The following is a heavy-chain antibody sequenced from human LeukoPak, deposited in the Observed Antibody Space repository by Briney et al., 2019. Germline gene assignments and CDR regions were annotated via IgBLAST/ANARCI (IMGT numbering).Heavy chain of an antibody. CDR2: INPNSGGT. CDR1: GYTFTGFY. V-gene: IGHV1-2*06. D-gene: IGHD1-1*01. J-gene: IGHJ4*02. Sequence: ASVKVSCKASGYTFTGFYMHWVRQAPGQGLEWMGRINPNSGGTNYAQKFQGRVTMTRDTSISTAYMELSRLRSDDTAVYYCARDTTPLVRYFDYWGQGTLVTVSS. CDR3: ARDTTPLVRYFDY.